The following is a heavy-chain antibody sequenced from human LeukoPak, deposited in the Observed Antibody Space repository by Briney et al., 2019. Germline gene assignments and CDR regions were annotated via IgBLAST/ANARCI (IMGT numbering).Heavy chain of an antibody. V-gene: IGHV4-34*01. J-gene: IGHJ4*02. D-gene: IGHD4-4*01. CDR3: ARGPDYSNPLFDY. CDR2: INHSGST. Sequence: SETLSLTCAVYGGSFSGYYWSWIRQPPGKGLEWIGEINHSGSTNYNPSLKSRVTISADTSKNQFSLKLSSVTAADTAVYYCARGPDYSNPLFDYWGQGTLVTVSS. CDR1: GGSFSGYY.